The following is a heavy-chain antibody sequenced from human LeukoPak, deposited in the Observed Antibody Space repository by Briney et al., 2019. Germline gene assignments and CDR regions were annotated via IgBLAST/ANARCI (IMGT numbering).Heavy chain of an antibody. CDR1: GGSISNYY. V-gene: IGHV4-59*01. J-gene: IGHJ4*02. CDR2: IYYSGST. D-gene: IGHD5-12*01. CDR3: ARDPSTYGGYGYYFDY. Sequence: SETLSLTRTVSGGSISNYYWSWIRQPPGKGLEWIGYIYYSGSTNYNPSLKSRVTISVDTSKNQFSLKLYSVTAADTAVYYCARDPSTYGGYGYYFDYWGQGTLVTVSS.